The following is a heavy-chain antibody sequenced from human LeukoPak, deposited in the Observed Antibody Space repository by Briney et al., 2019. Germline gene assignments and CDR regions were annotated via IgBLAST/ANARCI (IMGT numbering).Heavy chain of an antibody. D-gene: IGHD1-26*01. V-gene: IGHV4-39*07. CDR2: IYYSGST. CDR1: GGSISSSSYY. J-gene: IGHJ3*02. CDR3: ARDGWELRPRGAFDI. Sequence: SETLSLTCTVSGGSISSSSYYWGWIRQPPGKGLEWIGSIYYSGSTYYNPSLKSRVTISVDTSKNQFSLKLSSVTAADTAVYYCARDGWELRPRGAFDIWGQGTMVTVSS.